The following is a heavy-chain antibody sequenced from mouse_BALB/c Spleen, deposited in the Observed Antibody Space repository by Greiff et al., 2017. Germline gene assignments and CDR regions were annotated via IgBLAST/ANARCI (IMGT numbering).Heavy chain of an antibody. J-gene: IGHJ2*01. Sequence: QVQLQQSGAELVRPGTSVKVSCKASGYAFTNYLIEWVKQRPGQGLEWIGVINPGSGGTNYNEKFKGKATLTADKSSSTAYMQFSSLTSDDSAVYFCAREREYGNYFDYWGQGTTLTVSS. CDR1: GYAFTNYL. D-gene: IGHD2-10*02. V-gene: IGHV1-54*01. CDR2: INPGSGGT. CDR3: AREREYGNYFDY.